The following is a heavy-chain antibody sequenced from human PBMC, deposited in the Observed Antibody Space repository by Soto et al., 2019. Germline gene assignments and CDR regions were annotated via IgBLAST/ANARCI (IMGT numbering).Heavy chain of an antibody. D-gene: IGHD3-10*01. CDR2: INTDGSST. J-gene: IGHJ5*02. Sequence: EVQLVESGGDLVQPGGSLRLSCAASGFSFNFYWMHWVRQAPGKGLLWVSRINTDGSSTSYADSVKGRFTISRDNAKNTLYLQMNSLRAEDTAVYYCTGDLRKRVRGFSQPDEPYNWFDPWGQGTLVTVSS. CDR1: GFSFNFYW. V-gene: IGHV3-74*01. CDR3: TGDLRKRVRGFSQPDEPYNWFDP.